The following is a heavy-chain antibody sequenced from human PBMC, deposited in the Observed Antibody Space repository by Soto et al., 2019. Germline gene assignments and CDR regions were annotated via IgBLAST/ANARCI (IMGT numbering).Heavy chain of an antibody. CDR2: IYPGDSDT. CDR1: GYSFTSYW. Sequence: GESLKISCKGSGYSFTSYWIGWVRQMPGKGLEWMGIIYPGDSDTRYSPSFQGQVTISADKSISTAYLQWSSLKASDTAMYYCARLVVDYGDYVRIYHYYGMDVWGQGTTVTVSS. CDR3: ARLVVDYGDYVRIYHYYGMDV. J-gene: IGHJ6*02. V-gene: IGHV5-51*01. D-gene: IGHD4-17*01.